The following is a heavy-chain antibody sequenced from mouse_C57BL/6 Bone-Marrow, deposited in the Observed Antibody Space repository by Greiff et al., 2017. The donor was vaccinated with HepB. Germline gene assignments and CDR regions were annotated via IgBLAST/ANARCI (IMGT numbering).Heavy chain of an antibody. V-gene: IGHV2-2*01. CDR3: ARRKVYYYGSSPWYFDV. J-gene: IGHJ1*03. CDR1: GFSLTSYG. CDR2: IWSGGST. Sequence: QVQLQQSGPGLVQPSQSLSITCTVSGFSLTSYGVHWVRQSPGKGLEWLGVIWSGGSTDYNAAFISRLSISKDNSKSQVFLKMNSLQADDTAIYYCARRKVYYYGSSPWYFDVWGTGTTVTVSS. D-gene: IGHD1-1*01.